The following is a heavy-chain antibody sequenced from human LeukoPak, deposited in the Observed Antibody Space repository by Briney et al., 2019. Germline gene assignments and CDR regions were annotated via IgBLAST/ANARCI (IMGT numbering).Heavy chain of an antibody. CDR1: RYTFTSYV. CDR2: MSAYNGNT. J-gene: IGHJ4*02. Sequence: GASVNVSCKASRYTFTSYVISGVRQAPGQGVEWMGWMSAYNGNTNYAQKLQGRVTMTTDTSTSTGYMELRSLRSGDTAVYYCARYSGDYHIYYFDYWGQGTLVTVSS. CDR3: ARYSGDYHIYYFDY. D-gene: IGHD1-26*01. V-gene: IGHV1-18*01.